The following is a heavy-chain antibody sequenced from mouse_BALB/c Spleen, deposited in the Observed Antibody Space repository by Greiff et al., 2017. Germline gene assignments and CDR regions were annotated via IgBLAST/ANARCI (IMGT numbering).Heavy chain of an antibody. CDR1: GFTFSSYA. CDR2: ISSGGSYT. V-gene: IGHV5-9-4*01. J-gene: IGHJ4*01. Sequence: EVKLMESGGGLVKPGGSLKLSCAASGFTFSSYAMSWVRQSPEKRLEWVAEISSGGSYTYYPDTVTGRFTISRDNAKNTLYLEMSSLRSEDTAMYYCAREEYGNYGYAMDYWGQGTSVTVSS. D-gene: IGHD2-10*02. CDR3: AREEYGNYGYAMDY.